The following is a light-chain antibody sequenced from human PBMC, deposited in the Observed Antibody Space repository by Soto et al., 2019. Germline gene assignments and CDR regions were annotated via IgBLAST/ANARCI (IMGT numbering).Light chain of an antibody. J-gene: IGKJ1*01. Sequence: EIVLTQSPGTLSLSPGERATLSCRASQSVSSTYLAWYQQKPGQAPRLLIYGASSRATGIPDRFSGGGSGTDFTLTISRVEPEDFAVYYCQQCGISPWTFGQGTKVEIK. CDR2: GAS. CDR1: QSVSSTY. CDR3: QQCGISPWT. V-gene: IGKV3-20*01.